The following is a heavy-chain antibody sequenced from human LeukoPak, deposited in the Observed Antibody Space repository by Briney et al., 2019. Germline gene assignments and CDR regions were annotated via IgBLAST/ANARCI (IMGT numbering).Heavy chain of an antibody. CDR1: GFTFSSYA. D-gene: IGHD2-15*01. J-gene: IGHJ4*02. Sequence: PGGSLRLSCAASGFTFSSYAMSWVRQAPGKGLEWVSSISGSADRTYYTDSVKGRFTISRDNSKNTLYLQMNSLRAEGTAVYYCAKPKLADTPVNYYFDYWGQGTLVTVSS. V-gene: IGHV3-23*01. CDR3: AKPKLADTPVNYYFDY. CDR2: ISGSADRT.